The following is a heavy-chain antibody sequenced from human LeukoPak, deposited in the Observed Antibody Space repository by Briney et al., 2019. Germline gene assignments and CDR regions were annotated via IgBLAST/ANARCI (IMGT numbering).Heavy chain of an antibody. D-gene: IGHD4-17*01. CDR3: ARERGTVTTSAFDP. V-gene: IGHV4-59*01. CDR1: SGTICSYY. Sequence: PSETLSFTSSVSSGTICSYYWSWIRKPPGKGLEWIGYIYYSGSTNYNPSLKSRVTISVDTSKNQFSLKLSSVNAADTAVYYCARERGTVTTSAFDPWGQGTLVTVSS. CDR2: IYYSGST. J-gene: IGHJ5*02.